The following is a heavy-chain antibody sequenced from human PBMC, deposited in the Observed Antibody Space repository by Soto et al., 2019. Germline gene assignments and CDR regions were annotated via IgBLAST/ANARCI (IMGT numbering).Heavy chain of an antibody. Sequence: PSQTISLTCTVSNGSIRSGGYFWSWIRQPPGKGLEWIGYIYHSGSTYYNPSLKNRVTISVDRSKNQFSLKLSSVTAADTAVYYCARGPPFLWGQGTLVTVSS. V-gene: IGHV4-30-2*01. J-gene: IGHJ4*02. CDR3: ARGPPFL. CDR2: IYHSGST. CDR1: NGSIRSGGYF.